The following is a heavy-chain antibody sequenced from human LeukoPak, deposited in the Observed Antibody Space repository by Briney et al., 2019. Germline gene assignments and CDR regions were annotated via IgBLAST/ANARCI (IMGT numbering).Heavy chain of an antibody. D-gene: IGHD3-22*01. Sequence: PSETLSLTCTVSGGSISSYYWSRIRQPPGKGLEWIGYIYYSGSTNYNPSLKSRVTISVDTSKNQFSLKLSSVTAADTAVYYCARGGDYYDSSGYYDFQHWGQGTLVTVSS. CDR3: ARGGDYYDSSGYYDFQH. V-gene: IGHV4-59*01. CDR2: IYYSGST. CDR1: GGSISSYY. J-gene: IGHJ1*01.